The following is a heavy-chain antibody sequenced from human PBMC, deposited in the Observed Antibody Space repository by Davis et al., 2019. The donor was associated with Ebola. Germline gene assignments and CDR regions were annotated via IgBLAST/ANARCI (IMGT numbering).Heavy chain of an antibody. CDR2: ISSSGSTI. D-gene: IGHD1-26*01. J-gene: IGHJ4*02. V-gene: IGHV3-11*04. Sequence: GESLKISCAASGFTFSDYYMSWIRQAPGKGLEWVSYISSSGSTIYYADSVKGRFTISRDNSKNTLYLQMNSLRAEDTAVYYCAKDDYHSGSPFDYWGQGTLVTVSS. CDR3: AKDDYHSGSPFDY. CDR1: GFTFSDYY.